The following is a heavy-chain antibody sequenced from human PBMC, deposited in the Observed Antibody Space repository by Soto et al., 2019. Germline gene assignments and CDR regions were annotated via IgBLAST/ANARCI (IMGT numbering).Heavy chain of an antibody. D-gene: IGHD5-12*01. CDR2: LSRGGGST. CDR1: GFTYSSHG. J-gene: IGHJ3*02. CDR3: ARDGQYRTDGFDI. V-gene: IGHV3-23*01. Sequence: EAQLLESGGELIQPGGSLRLSCAASGFTYSSHGMSWVRQAPGKGREWIAGLSRGGGSTYYADSVKGRFTISRDNSNNSLDLIMNSLRVEDTALYYCARDGQYRTDGFDIWGQGTMVTVSS.